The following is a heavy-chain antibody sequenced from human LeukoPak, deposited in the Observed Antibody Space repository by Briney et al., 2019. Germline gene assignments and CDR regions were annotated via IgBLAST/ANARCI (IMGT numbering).Heavy chain of an antibody. D-gene: IGHD6-13*01. J-gene: IGHJ5*02. V-gene: IGHV1-18*01. CDR3: ARPYSSRWDNWFDP. Sequence: ASVKVSCKASGYTFTSYGISWVRQAPGQGLEWMGWISAYNGNTNYAQKLQGRVTMTTDTSTSTAYMELRSLRSDDTAVYYCARPYSSRWDNWFDPWGQGTLVTVSS. CDR1: GYTFTSYG. CDR2: ISAYNGNT.